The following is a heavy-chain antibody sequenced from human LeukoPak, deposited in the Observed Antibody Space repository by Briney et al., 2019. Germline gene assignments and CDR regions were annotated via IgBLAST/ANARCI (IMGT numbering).Heavy chain of an antibody. D-gene: IGHD3-10*01. Sequence: KPSETLSLTCTVSGGSISSYYWSWIRQPAGKGLEWIGRIYTSGSTNYNPSLKSRVTMSVDTSKNQFSLKLSSVTAADTAVYCCAREDYYGSGSYWYFDYWGQGTLVTVSS. CDR1: GGSISSYY. CDR2: IYTSGST. V-gene: IGHV4-4*07. J-gene: IGHJ4*02. CDR3: AREDYYGSGSYWYFDY.